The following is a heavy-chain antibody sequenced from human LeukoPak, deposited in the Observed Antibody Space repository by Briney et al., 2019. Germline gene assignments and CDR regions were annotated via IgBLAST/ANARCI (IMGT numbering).Heavy chain of an antibody. CDR1: GYSISSGYY. CDR3: ARGLGYYDSSY. D-gene: IGHD3-22*01. CDR2: IYHSGST. Sequence: SETLSLTCTVSGYSISSGYYWGWIRQPPGKGLEWIGSIYHSGSTYYNPSLKSRVTISVDTSKNQFSLKLSSVTAADTAVYYCARGLGYYDSSYWGQGTLVTVSS. V-gene: IGHV4-38-2*02. J-gene: IGHJ4*02.